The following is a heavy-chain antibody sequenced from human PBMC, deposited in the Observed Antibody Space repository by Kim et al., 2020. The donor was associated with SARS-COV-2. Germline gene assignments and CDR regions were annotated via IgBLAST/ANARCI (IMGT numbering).Heavy chain of an antibody. CDR2: ISYDGSNK. CDR3: ARGLGYYYDSSGYPYFDY. Sequence: GGSLRLSCAASGFTFSSYAMHWVRQAPGKGLEWVAVISYDGSNKYYADSVKGRFTISRDNSKNTLYLQMNSLRAEDTAVYYCARGLGYYYDSSGYPYFDYWGQGTLVTVSS. CDR1: GFTFSSYA. V-gene: IGHV3-30*04. D-gene: IGHD3-22*01. J-gene: IGHJ4*02.